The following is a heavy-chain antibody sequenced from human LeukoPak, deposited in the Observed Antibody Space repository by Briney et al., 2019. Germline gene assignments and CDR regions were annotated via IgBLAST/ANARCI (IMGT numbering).Heavy chain of an antibody. CDR2: ISWNSGSI. D-gene: IGHD3-10*01. Sequence: GGSLRLSCAASGFTFDDYAMHWVRQAPGKGLEWVSGISWNSGSIGYADSVKGRFTISRDNAKNSLYLQMNSLRAEDTALYYCAKRQGSGSYYNESPFDYWGQGTLVTVSS. CDR3: AKRQGSGSYYNESPFDY. V-gene: IGHV3-9*01. J-gene: IGHJ4*02. CDR1: GFTFDDYA.